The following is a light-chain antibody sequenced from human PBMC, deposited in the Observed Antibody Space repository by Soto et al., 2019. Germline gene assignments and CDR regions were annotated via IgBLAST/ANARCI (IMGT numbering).Light chain of an antibody. V-gene: IGLV1-40*01. J-gene: IGLJ2*01. CDR1: SSNIGAGYD. CDR3: QSYDTSLSGLI. CDR2: ADN. Sequence: QSVLTQTPSVSGAPGQKITMSCTGSSSNIGAGYDVHWYQQLPGAAPRLLIYADNNRPSGVPDRFSASNSGTSASLAITGLQGDDEAVYYGQSYDTSLSGLIFGEGTKLTVL.